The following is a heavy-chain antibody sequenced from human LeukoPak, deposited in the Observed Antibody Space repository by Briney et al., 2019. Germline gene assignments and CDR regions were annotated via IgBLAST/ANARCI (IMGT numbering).Heavy chain of an antibody. D-gene: IGHD3-10*01. J-gene: IGHJ5*02. V-gene: IGHV1-2*06. CDR1: GYTFTGYY. CDR2: INPNSGGT. Sequence: ASVKVSCKASGYTFTGYYMHWVRQAPGQGLEWMGRINPNSGGTNYAQKFQGRVTMTRDTSICTAYMELSRLRSDDTAVYYCAREFDEGMVRGFDPWGQGTLVTVSS. CDR3: AREFDEGMVRGFDP.